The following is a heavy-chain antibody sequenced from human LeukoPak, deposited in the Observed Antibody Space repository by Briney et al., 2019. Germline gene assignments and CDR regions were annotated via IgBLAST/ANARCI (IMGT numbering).Heavy chain of an antibody. J-gene: IGHJ4*02. CDR3: ARDPYYGSGSFDDY. CDR2: INPNSGGT. Sequence: GASVKVSCKASGYTFTGYYMHWVRQAPGQGLEWMGWINPNSGGTNYAQKFQGRVTMTRDTSTSTAYMELSRLRSDDTAVYYCARDPYYGSGSFDDYWGQGTLVTVSS. CDR1: GYTFTGYY. V-gene: IGHV1-2*02. D-gene: IGHD3-10*01.